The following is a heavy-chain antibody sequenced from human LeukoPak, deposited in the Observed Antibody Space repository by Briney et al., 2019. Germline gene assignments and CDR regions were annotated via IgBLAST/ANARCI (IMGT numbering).Heavy chain of an antibody. D-gene: IGHD6-19*01. Sequence: GSLRLSCAVYGGSFSGYYWSWIRQPPGKGLEWIGEINHRGSTNYNPPLKSRLTISKDKFKNQFSLKLTSVTVADTAVYFCARVKAVAGTLPHLLDYWGQGTLVTVSS. V-gene: IGHV4-34*01. CDR3: ARVKAVAGTLPHLLDY. J-gene: IGHJ4*01. CDR1: GGSFSGYY. CDR2: INHRGST.